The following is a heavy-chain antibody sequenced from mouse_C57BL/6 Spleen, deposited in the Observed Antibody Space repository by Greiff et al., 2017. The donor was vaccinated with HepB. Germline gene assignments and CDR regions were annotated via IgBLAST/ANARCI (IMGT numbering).Heavy chain of an antibody. D-gene: IGHD1-1*01. CDR2: INPNNGGT. CDR3: ARPLLYYGSSPFDY. Sequence: VQLQQSGPELVKPGASVKISCKASGYTFTDYYMNWVKQSHGKSLEWIGDINPNNGGTSYNQKFKGKATLTVDKSSSTAYMELRSLTSEDSAVYYCARPLLYYGSSPFDYWGQGTTLTVSS. V-gene: IGHV1-26*01. CDR1: GYTFTDYY. J-gene: IGHJ2*01.